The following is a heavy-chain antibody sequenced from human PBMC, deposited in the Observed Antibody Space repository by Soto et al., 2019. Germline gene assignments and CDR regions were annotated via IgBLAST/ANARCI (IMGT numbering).Heavy chain of an antibody. J-gene: IGHJ4*02. CDR1: GFTFSDYY. V-gene: IGHV3-11*01. D-gene: IGHD5-12*01. CDR2: ISSSGSTI. Sequence: GESLKISCAASGFTFSDYYMSWIRQAPGKGLEWVSYISSSGSTIYXADSVKGRFTISRDNAKNSLYLQMNSLRAEHTAVYYCASSGYDFYAYWGQGTLVTVSS. CDR3: ASSGYDFYAY.